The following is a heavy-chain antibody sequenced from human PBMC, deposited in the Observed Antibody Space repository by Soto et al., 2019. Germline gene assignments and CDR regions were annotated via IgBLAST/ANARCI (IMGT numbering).Heavy chain of an antibody. J-gene: IGHJ6*02. CDR1: GFTFNNSG. D-gene: IGHD5-12*01. CDR2: ISYDGSDK. Sequence: GSLRLSCRVSGFTFNNSGMHWVRQAPGKGLEWMAVISYDGSDKYYADSVKGRVIISRDNSKNTLNLEMNSLRAEDTAIYYCVKDRVPGAYGNYYGMDVWGQGTTVTVSS. V-gene: IGHV3-30*18. CDR3: VKDRVPGAYGNYYGMDV.